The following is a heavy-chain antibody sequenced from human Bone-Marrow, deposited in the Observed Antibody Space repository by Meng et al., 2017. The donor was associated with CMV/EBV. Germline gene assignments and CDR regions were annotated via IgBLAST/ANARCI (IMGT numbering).Heavy chain of an antibody. CDR2: IYSGGSST. V-gene: IGHV3-23*03. CDR3: ARPRIRGEFDI. Sequence: GESLKISCAASGFTFSSYAMSWVRQAPGKGLEWVSVIYSGGSSTYYADSVKGRFTISRDNSKNTLYLQMNSLRAEDTAVYYCARPRIRGEFDIWGQGTMVTVSS. CDR1: GFTFSSYA. D-gene: IGHD3-16*01. J-gene: IGHJ3*02.